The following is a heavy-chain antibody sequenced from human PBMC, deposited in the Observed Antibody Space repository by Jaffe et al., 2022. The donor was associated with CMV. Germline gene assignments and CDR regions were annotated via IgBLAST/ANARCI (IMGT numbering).Heavy chain of an antibody. V-gene: IGHV3-33*08. CDR2: IWYDGSNK. CDR3: ARVSVAGMLPDY. Sequence: QVQLVESGGGVVQPGRSLRLSCAASGFTFSSYGMHWVRQAPGKGLEWVAVIWYDGSNKYYADSVKGRFTISRDNSKNTLYLQMNSLRAEDTAVYYCARVSVAGMLPDYWGQGTLVTVSS. CDR1: GFTFSSYG. D-gene: IGHD6-19*01. J-gene: IGHJ4*02.